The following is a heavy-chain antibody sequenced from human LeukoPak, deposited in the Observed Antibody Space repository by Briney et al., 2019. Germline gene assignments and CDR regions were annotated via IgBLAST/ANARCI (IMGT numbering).Heavy chain of an antibody. Sequence: SVKVSCKASGGTFSSYAISWVRQAPGQGLECMGGIIPIFGTANYAQKFQGRVTITADESTSTAYMELSSLRSEDTAVYYCARVGYIVGATANYYYMDVWGKGTTVTVSS. CDR3: ARVGYIVGATANYYYMDV. CDR2: IIPIFGTA. CDR1: GGTFSSYA. D-gene: IGHD1-26*01. V-gene: IGHV1-69*13. J-gene: IGHJ6*03.